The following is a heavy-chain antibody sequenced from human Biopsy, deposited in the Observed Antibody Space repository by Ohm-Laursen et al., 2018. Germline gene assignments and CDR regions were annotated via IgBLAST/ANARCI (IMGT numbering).Heavy chain of an antibody. V-gene: IGHV4-4*07. Sequence: SETLSLTCSVSGGSISSYYWSWIRQPAGKGLEWIGRIYTSGSTNYNPSLKSQVTMSVDPSKNHFSLKLSSVTAADTAVYYCARMDCSGGSCHYYSYGMDVWGQGTTVTVSS. CDR1: GGSISSYY. CDR3: ARMDCSGGSCHYYSYGMDV. CDR2: IYTSGST. D-gene: IGHD2-15*01. J-gene: IGHJ6*02.